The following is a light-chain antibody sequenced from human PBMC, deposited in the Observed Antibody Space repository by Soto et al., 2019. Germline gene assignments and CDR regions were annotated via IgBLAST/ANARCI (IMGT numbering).Light chain of an antibody. J-gene: IGLJ1*01. CDR3: CSHERNRLYV. CDR1: SSDVGGYNF. Sequence: LTQPASVSGSLGQSITISCTGTSSDVGGYNFVSWYQKKPGKAPKLLIYEVTHRPSGISDRFSGSKSGNTASLAITGLQDEDEASYYCCSHERNRLYVFGSGTKVTVL. V-gene: IGLV2-14*01. CDR2: EVT.